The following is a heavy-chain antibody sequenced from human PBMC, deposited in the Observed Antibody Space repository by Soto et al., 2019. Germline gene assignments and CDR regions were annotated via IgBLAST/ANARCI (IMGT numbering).Heavy chain of an antibody. V-gene: IGHV1-18*01. CDR3: ARDTSRGEYDY. CDR2: INVYNGNT. CDR1: GYTFTSYG. D-gene: IGHD3-10*01. J-gene: IGHJ4*02. Sequence: QVQLVQSGAEVKKPGASVKVSCKASGYTFTSYGISWVRQAPGQGLEWMGWINVYNGNTNYAQKLQCRVTMTTDTSRRTAYLDLRSLRSDDTAVYFCARDTSRGEYDYWGQGTLVTVSS.